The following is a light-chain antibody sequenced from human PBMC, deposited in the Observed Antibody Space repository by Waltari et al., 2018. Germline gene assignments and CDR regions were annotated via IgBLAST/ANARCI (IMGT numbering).Light chain of an antibody. V-gene: IGKV3-15*01. CDR2: GAS. CDR1: QGVDSN. CDR3: HQYNKWPLWS. Sequence: VMTQSPVTLSVSLGERATLSCRASQGVDSNLAWYQRKPGQPPRLLSFGASTRATGVPARFSGSGSGTEFTLTIDSLQSDDFAVYYCHQYNKWPLWSFGQGIKV. J-gene: IGKJ1*01.